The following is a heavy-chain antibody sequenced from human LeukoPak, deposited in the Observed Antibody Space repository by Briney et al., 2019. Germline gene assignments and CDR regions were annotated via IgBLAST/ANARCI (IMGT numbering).Heavy chain of an antibody. CDR3: ARVSGSYVFDY. J-gene: IGHJ4*02. CDR1: GFTFSSYT. V-gene: IGHV3-48*01. D-gene: IGHD1-26*01. CDR2: ISSGSSTI. Sequence: PGGSLRLSCAASGFTFSSYTMNWVRQAPGKGPEWVSYISSGSSTIYYADSVKGRFTISRDDAKSSLYLQMNSLRAEDTAVYYCARVSGSYVFDYWGQGTLVTVSS.